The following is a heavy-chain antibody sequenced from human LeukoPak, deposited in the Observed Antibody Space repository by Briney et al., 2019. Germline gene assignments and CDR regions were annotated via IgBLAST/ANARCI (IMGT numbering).Heavy chain of an antibody. V-gene: IGHV1-24*01. Sequence: GASVKVSCKASGYTFTSYGISWVRQAPGKGLEWMGGFDPEDGETIYAQKFQGRVTMTEDTSTDTAYMELSSLRSEDTAVYYCATRRGSYWGFDYWGQGTLVTVSS. CDR1: GYTFTSYG. D-gene: IGHD1-26*01. CDR2: FDPEDGET. J-gene: IGHJ4*02. CDR3: ATRRGSYWGFDY.